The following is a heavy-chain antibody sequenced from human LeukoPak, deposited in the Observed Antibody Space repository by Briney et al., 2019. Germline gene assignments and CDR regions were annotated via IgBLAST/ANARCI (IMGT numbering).Heavy chain of an antibody. Sequence: ASVKVSCKASGYTFTSYDINWVRQAPGKGLEWMGGFDPENGETIYAQKFQGRVTMTEDTSTDTAYMELSSLRSEDTAVYYCATSYYDILTGYRPLAYWGQGTLVTVSS. D-gene: IGHD3-9*01. J-gene: IGHJ4*02. CDR2: FDPENGET. CDR1: GYTFTSYD. V-gene: IGHV1-24*01. CDR3: ATSYYDILTGYRPLAY.